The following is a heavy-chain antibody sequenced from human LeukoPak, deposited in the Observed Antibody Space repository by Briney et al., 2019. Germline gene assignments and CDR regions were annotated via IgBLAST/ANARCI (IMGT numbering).Heavy chain of an antibody. D-gene: IGHD2-21*02. J-gene: IGHJ4*01. CDR2: INWNGGST. V-gene: IGHV3-20*04. CDR3: ARDRGAYCGGDCYLGFDY. CDR1: GFTFDDYG. Sequence: GESLKISCAASGFTFDDYGMTWVRQAPGKGLEWVSGINWNGGSTGYADSVKGRFTISRDNAKNSLSLQMNSLRAEDTAVYYCARDRGAYCGGDCYLGFDYWGRGTLVTVSS.